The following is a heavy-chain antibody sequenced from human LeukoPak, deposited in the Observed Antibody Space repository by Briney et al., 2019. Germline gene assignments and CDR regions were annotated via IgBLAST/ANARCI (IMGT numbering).Heavy chain of an antibody. D-gene: IGHD6-13*01. V-gene: IGHV6-1*01. CDR2: TYYRSKWYN. CDR1: GDSVSSNSAA. J-gene: IGHJ6*03. Sequence: SQTLSLTCAISGDSVSSNSAAWNWIRQSPSRGLEWLGRTYYRSKWYNDYAVSVKSRITINPDTSKNQFSLQLNSVTPEDSAVYYCARTNSSWYKVWSDYYYYMDVWGKGTTVTVSS. CDR3: ARTNSSWYKVWSDYYYYMDV.